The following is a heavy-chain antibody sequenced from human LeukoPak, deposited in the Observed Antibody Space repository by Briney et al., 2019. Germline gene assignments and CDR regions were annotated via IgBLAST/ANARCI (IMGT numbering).Heavy chain of an antibody. D-gene: IGHD6-13*01. Sequence: GESLKISCKDSGYSFSSHWFAWVRQMPGKGLEWMGNIYPGDSESRYSPSFQGQVTISADKSISTAYLQWSSLKASDTAIYYCARRYSSSWFFDSWGQGTLVTVSS. CDR3: ARRYSSSWFFDS. CDR2: IYPGDSES. CDR1: GYSFSSHW. V-gene: IGHV5-51*01. J-gene: IGHJ4*02.